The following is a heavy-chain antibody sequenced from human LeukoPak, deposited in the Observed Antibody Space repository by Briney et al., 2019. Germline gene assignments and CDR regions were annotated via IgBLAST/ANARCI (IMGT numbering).Heavy chain of an antibody. CDR1: GFTFSSYS. Sequence: QPGGSLRLSCAASGFTFSSYSMNWVRQAPGKGLEWVSCISSSSSTIYYADSVKGRFTISRDNAKNSLYLQMNSLRAEDTAVYYCARDPLSGGSYYPEYFQHWGQGTLVTVSS. D-gene: IGHD1-26*01. CDR2: ISSSSSTI. CDR3: ARDPLSGGSYYPEYFQH. V-gene: IGHV3-48*01. J-gene: IGHJ1*01.